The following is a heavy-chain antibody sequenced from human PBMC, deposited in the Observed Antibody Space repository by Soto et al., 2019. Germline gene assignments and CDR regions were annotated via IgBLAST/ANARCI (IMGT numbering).Heavy chain of an antibody. D-gene: IGHD2-8*01. CDR2: IYLIGST. Sequence: SETLSLTCAVAGGSISSGDYSWSWIRQPPGKGLEWIGYIYLIGSTYYSPSLKSRVTISIDRSKNQFSLNLSSVTAADTAVYYCARNGDCTRPGCIVGWFNPWGPGTLVTVSS. CDR1: GGSISSGDYS. CDR3: ARNGDCTRPGCIVGWFNP. J-gene: IGHJ5*02. V-gene: IGHV4-30-2*01.